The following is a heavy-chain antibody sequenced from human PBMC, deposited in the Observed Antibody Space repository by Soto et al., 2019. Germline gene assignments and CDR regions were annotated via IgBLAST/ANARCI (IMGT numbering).Heavy chain of an antibody. D-gene: IGHD3-3*01. J-gene: IGHJ1*01. CDR2: INHNGGT. CDR1: GWTFSGYY. V-gene: IGHV4-34*01. CDR3: ARGDWSTRFQN. Sequence: QVQLQQWGAGLLKTSETQSLTCAVHGWTFSGYYWSWVRQAPGKGLEWIGEINHNGGTNYNPSLESRITISVDTSRNQFSLRLNSLTAADTAVYYCARGDWSTRFQNWGRGTLVTVSS.